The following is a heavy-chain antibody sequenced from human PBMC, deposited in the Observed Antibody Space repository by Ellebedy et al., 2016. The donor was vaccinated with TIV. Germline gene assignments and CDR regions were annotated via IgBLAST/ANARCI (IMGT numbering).Heavy chain of an antibody. D-gene: IGHD3-10*01. Sequence: GGSLRLXXSASGFTFRNYGMHWVRQAPGKGLEWVAVISYDGSNKYYADSVKGRFTISRDNSKNTLSLQLNSLRVEDTAVYYCAKDQEWFGESRAFDLWGQGTMVTVSS. CDR1: GFTFRNYG. V-gene: IGHV3-30*18. CDR2: ISYDGSNK. J-gene: IGHJ3*01. CDR3: AKDQEWFGESRAFDL.